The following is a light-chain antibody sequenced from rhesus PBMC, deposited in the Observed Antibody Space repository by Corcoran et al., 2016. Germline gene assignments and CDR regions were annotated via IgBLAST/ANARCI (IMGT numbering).Light chain of an antibody. CDR2: KAS. CDR3: QQYSSRPFT. CDR1: QGISSW. V-gene: IGKV1-22*01. Sequence: DIQMTQSPSSLSASVGDTVTITCRASQGISSWLDWYQQKPGKAPNLMIYKASSLQSGGPSRFSGSGSGTDFTLTSSSLQSEDFATYYCQQYSSRPFTFGPGTKLDIK. J-gene: IGKJ3*01.